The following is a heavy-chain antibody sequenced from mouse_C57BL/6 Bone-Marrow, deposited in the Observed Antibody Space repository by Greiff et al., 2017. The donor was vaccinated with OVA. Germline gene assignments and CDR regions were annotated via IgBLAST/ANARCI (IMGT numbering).Heavy chain of an antibody. V-gene: IGHV1-69*01. J-gene: IGHJ4*01. D-gene: IGHD2-1*01. CDR1: GYTFTSYW. CDR3: ARIYYGYDAMDY. CDR2: IDPSDSYT. Sequence: QVQLQQPGAELVMPGASVKLSCTASGYTFTSYWMHWVQQRPGQGLEWIGEIDPSDSYTNYNQNFKGKSTLTVDKSSSTAYMQLSSLTSEDSAVYYCARIYYGYDAMDYWGQGTSVTVSS.